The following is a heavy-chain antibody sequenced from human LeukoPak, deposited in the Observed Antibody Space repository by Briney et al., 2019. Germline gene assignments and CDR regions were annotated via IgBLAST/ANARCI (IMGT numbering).Heavy chain of an antibody. J-gene: IGHJ6*02. CDR2: MNPNSGNT. Sequence: ASVKVSCKASGYTFTSYDINWVRQATGQGLEWMGWMNPNSGNTGYAQKFQGRVTMTRNTSISTAYMELSSLRSEDTAVYYCARGPSVAGTHYYYGMDVWGQGTTVTVSS. V-gene: IGHV1-8*01. CDR1: GYTFTSYD. D-gene: IGHD6-19*01. CDR3: ARGPSVAGTHYYYGMDV.